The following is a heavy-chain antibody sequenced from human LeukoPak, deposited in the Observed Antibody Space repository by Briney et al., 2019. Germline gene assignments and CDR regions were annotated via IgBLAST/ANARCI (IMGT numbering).Heavy chain of an antibody. CDR1: GFTFSSYS. CDR2: ISSSSSYI. CDR3: ARDRSQYYDSSGYYHDY. D-gene: IGHD3-22*01. Sequence: PGGSRRLAWAASGFTFSSYSMNWVRQAPGKGLEWVSSISSSSSYIYYADSVKGRFTISRDNAKNSLYLQMNSLRAEDTAVYYCARDRSQYYDSSGYYHDYWGQGTLVTVSS. J-gene: IGHJ4*02. V-gene: IGHV3-21*01.